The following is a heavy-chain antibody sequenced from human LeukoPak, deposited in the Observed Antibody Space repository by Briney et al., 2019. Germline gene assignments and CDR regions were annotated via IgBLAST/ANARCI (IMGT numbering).Heavy chain of an antibody. V-gene: IGHV3-66*01. J-gene: IGHJ3*02. CDR1: GFTFSRFW. Sequence: GGSLRLSCAASGFTFSRFWMSWVRQAPGKGLEWVSVIYSGGSTYYADSVKGRFTISRDNSKNTLYLQMNSLRAEDTAVYYCASGGGSYFFAFDIWGQGTMVTVSS. CDR2: IYSGGST. CDR3: ASGGGSYFFAFDI. D-gene: IGHD1-26*01.